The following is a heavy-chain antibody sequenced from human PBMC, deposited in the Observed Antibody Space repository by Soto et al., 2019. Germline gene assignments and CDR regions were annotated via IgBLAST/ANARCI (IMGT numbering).Heavy chain of an antibody. Sequence: PGGSLRLSCAASGFTFSHYAMAWVRQAPGKGLEWVSLTSANGVSSDYADSVKGRFTLSRDNSKNTLYLQMNSLRAEDTAVYYCAKPYRSDFFYLDHWGQGTPVTVSS. V-gene: IGHV3-23*01. J-gene: IGHJ4*02. CDR3: AKPYRSDFFYLDH. D-gene: IGHD6-19*01. CDR1: GFTFSHYA. CDR2: TSANGVSS.